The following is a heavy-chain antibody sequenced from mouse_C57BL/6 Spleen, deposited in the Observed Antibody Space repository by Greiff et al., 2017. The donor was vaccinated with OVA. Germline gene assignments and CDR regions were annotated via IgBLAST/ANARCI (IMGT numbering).Heavy chain of an antibody. CDR3: ARVHGSSPWFAY. J-gene: IGHJ3*01. V-gene: IGHV14-2*01. D-gene: IGHD1-1*01. Sequence: VQLKQSGAELVKPGASVKLSCTASGFNIKDYYMHWVKQRTEQGLEWIGRIDPEDGETKYAPKFQGKATITADTSSNTADLQLSSLTSEDTAVYYCARVHGSSPWFAYWGQGTLVTVSA. CDR1: GFNIKDYY. CDR2: IDPEDGET.